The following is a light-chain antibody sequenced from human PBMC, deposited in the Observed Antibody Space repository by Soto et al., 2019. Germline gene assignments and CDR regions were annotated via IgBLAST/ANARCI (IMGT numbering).Light chain of an antibody. CDR3: QQYNSYSLT. J-gene: IGKJ4*01. Sequence: DIQMTQSPSTLSASVGDRVTITCRASQNIGSWLAWYQQKPGKAPKFLIYKASILESGVPSRFRGSGSGTEFTLTISSLQPDDFATYYCQQYNSYSLTFGGGTKVEIK. V-gene: IGKV1-5*03. CDR2: KAS. CDR1: QNIGSW.